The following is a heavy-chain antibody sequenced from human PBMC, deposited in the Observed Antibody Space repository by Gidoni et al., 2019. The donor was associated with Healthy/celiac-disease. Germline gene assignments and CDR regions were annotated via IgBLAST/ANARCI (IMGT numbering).Heavy chain of an antibody. V-gene: IGHV1-2*02. Sequence: QVQLVQSGAEVKKPGASVKVSCKASGYTFTGYYMHWVRQAPGQGLEWMGWINPNSVGTNYAQKFQGRVTMTRDTSISTAYMELSRLRSDDTAVYYCARGGELWAFDIWGQGTMVTVSS. CDR1: GYTFTGYY. D-gene: IGHD1-26*01. CDR3: ARGGELWAFDI. CDR2: INPNSVGT. J-gene: IGHJ3*02.